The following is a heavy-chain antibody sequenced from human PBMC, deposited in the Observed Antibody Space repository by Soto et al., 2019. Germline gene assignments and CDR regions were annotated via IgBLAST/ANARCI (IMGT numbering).Heavy chain of an antibody. CDR2: IWYDGSNK. D-gene: IGHD3-22*01. CDR3: ARDPLEGYYDSSGYGDY. CDR1: GFTFSSYG. J-gene: IGHJ4*02. V-gene: IGHV3-33*01. Sequence: GGSLSLSCAASGFTFSSYGMHWVRQAPGKGLEWVAVIWYDGSNKYYADSVKGRFTISRDNSKNTLYLQMNSLRAEDTAVYYCARDPLEGYYDSSGYGDYWGQGTLVTVSS.